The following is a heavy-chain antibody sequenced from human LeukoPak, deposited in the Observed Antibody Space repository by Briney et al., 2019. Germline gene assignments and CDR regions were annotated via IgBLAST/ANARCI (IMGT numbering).Heavy chain of an antibody. V-gene: IGHV4-38-2*02. CDR3: ARVVVGSTRRLDY. J-gene: IGHJ4*02. Sequence: SETLSLTCTVSGYSISSGYFWGWIRQPPGKGLEWIGSIYQSGNTYYNPSLKSRVTISVDTSKNQFSLNLSSVTAADTAVYYCARVVVGSTRRLDYWGQGTLVTVSS. CDR2: IYQSGNT. D-gene: IGHD2-15*01. CDR1: GYSISSGYF.